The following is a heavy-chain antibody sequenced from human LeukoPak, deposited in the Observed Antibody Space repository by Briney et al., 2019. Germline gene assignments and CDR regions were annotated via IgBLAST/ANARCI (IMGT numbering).Heavy chain of an antibody. V-gene: IGHV4-30-2*01. CDR1: GGSISSGGYS. D-gene: IGHD2-15*01. J-gene: IGHJ4*02. CDR2: IYHGGST. Sequence: SETLSLTCAVSGGSISSGGYSWSWIRQPPGKGLEWIGYIYHGGSTYYNPSLRSRATISVDRSKKQFSLKMRSVTAADRAGYYCASGSCSGGSCYFDSWGQGNLVTVSS. CDR3: ASGSCSGGSCYFDS.